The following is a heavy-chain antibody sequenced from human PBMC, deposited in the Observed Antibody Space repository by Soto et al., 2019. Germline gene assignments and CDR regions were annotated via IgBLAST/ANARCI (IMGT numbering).Heavy chain of an antibody. CDR1: GYSFSSYG. J-gene: IGHJ6*02. V-gene: IGHV1-18*04. CDR3: ARDPPITGSLRGTPLMAV. Sequence: RASVKVTCKGLGYSFSSYGISWVRQAPGQGLEWMGWISAYSGNTNYVQKFQGRVAMTTDTSTSTAYLDLRSLKSDDTAVYYCARDPPITGSLRGTPLMAVWGQGTTVTVSS. CDR2: ISAYSGNT. D-gene: IGHD1-20*01.